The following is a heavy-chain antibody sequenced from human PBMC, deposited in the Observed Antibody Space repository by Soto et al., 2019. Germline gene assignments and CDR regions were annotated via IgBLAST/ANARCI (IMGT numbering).Heavy chain of an antibody. CDR2: IIPVFGTA. Sequence: SVKVSCKASGGTFSSYTINWVRQAPGQGLEWMGGIIPVFGTANYAQKFQGRVTITADESTSTASMELSSLRSYDTAVYYCARGSRSRYSGSYFDYWGQGTLVTVSS. CDR3: ARGSRSRYSGSYFDY. CDR1: GGTFSSYT. D-gene: IGHD1-26*01. V-gene: IGHV1-69*13. J-gene: IGHJ4*02.